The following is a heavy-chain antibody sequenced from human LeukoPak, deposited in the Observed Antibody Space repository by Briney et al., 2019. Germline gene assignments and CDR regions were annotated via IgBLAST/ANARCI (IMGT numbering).Heavy chain of an antibody. CDR3: AKAPYSSSEDYFDY. CDR1: GFTFSSYE. CDR2: ISGSGGST. D-gene: IGHD6-6*01. V-gene: IGHV3-23*01. Sequence: GGSLRLSCAASGFTFSSYEMNWVRQAPGKGLEWVSAISGSGGSTYYADSVKGRFTISRDNSKNTLYLQMNSLRAEDTAVYYCAKAPYSSSEDYFDYWGQGTLVTVSS. J-gene: IGHJ4*02.